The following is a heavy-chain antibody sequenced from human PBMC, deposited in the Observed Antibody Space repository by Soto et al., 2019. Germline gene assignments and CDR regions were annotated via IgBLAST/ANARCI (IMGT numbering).Heavy chain of an antibody. J-gene: IGHJ4*02. V-gene: IGHV4-39*01. Sequence: SETLSLTCTFSGGSISSSSYYWGWIRQPPGKGLEWIGSIYYSGSTYYNPSLKSRVTISVDTSKNQFSLKLSSVTAADTAVYYCARQSGYDYFDYWGQGTLVTVSS. CDR1: GGSISSSSYY. CDR2: IYYSGST. D-gene: IGHD5-12*01. CDR3: ARQSGYDYFDY.